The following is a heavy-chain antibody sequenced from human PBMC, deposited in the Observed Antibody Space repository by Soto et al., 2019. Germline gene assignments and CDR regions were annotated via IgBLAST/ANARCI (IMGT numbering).Heavy chain of an antibody. D-gene: IGHD3-3*01. CDR2: IYSIGST. Sequence: SETLSLTCTVSGGSISSYYWSWIRQPPGKVLELFGYIYSIGSTNYTPSLNSLVTISVDTSKTHFSLKLSSVTAADPAVYYCARTIFGVLNWFDPWGQGTLVTVSS. CDR3: ARTIFGVLNWFDP. CDR1: GGSISSYY. J-gene: IGHJ5*02. V-gene: IGHV4-59*08.